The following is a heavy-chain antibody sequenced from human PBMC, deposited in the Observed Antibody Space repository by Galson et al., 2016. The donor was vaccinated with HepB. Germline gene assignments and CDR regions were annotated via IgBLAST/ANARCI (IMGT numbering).Heavy chain of an antibody. V-gene: IGHV3-74*01. J-gene: IGHJ3*02. Sequence: SLRLSCAASGFTFSAYWMHWVRQAPGKGLVWVSRIKSDGSITGYADSVKGRFTISRDNAKNALYLQMNSLGAEDTAVYYCARDNSRRENSGYHAFDIWGQGTMVTVSS. D-gene: IGHD3-22*01. CDR1: GFTFSAYW. CDR3: ARDNSRRENSGYHAFDI. CDR2: IKSDGSIT.